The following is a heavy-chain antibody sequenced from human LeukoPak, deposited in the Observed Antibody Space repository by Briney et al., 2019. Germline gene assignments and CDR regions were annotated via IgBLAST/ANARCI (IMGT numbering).Heavy chain of an antibody. J-gene: IGHJ6*03. D-gene: IGHD2-8*01. V-gene: IGHV4-34*01. CDR1: GGSFSGYY. Sequence: KPSETLSLTCAVYGGSFSGYYWSWIRQPPGKGLEWIGEINHSGSTNYNPSLKSRVTISVDTSKNQFSLKLSSVTAADTAVYYCARGPGVRAYYYYYMDVWGKGTTVTVSS. CDR3: ARGPGVRAYYYYYMDV. CDR2: INHSGST.